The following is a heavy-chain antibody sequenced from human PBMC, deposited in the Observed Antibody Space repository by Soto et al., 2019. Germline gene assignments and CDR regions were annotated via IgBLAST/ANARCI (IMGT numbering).Heavy chain of an antibody. Sequence: SQTLSLTCAISGDTVSSSSAAWNWIRQSPSRGLELLGRTYYRSRWYNDYAVSVKSRIIINPDTSKNQFSLQLNSVTPEDTAVYYCARVEFFYDSSGYSPSWFDPWGQGTLVTVSS. V-gene: IGHV6-1*01. J-gene: IGHJ5*02. CDR1: GDTVSSSSAA. D-gene: IGHD3-22*01. CDR3: ARVEFFYDSSGYSPSWFDP. CDR2: TYYRSRWYN.